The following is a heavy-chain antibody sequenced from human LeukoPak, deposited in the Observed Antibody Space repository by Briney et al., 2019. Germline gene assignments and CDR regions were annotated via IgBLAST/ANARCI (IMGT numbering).Heavy chain of an antibody. CDR2: IYHSGST. D-gene: IGHD2-15*01. CDR1: GGSISSGGYS. Sequence: PSQTLSLTCAVSGGSISSGGYSWSWIRQPPGKGLEWIGYIYHSGSTYYNPSLKSRVTISVDRSKNQFSLKLSSVTAADTAVYYCAFSRILYAFDIWGQGTMDTVSS. CDR3: AFSRILYAFDI. J-gene: IGHJ3*02. V-gene: IGHV4-30-2*01.